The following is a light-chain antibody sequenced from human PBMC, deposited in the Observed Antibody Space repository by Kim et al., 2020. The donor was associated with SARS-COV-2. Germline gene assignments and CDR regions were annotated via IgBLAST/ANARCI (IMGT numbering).Light chain of an antibody. CDR3: QQYNSYSWT. J-gene: IGKJ1*01. Sequence: ASVGDRVTITCRASQSISSWFAWYQQKPGKAPKLLIYDASRLESGVPSRFSGSGSGTEFTLTISSLQPDDFATYYCQQYNSYSWTFGQGTKVDIK. CDR2: DAS. CDR1: QSISSW. V-gene: IGKV1-5*01.